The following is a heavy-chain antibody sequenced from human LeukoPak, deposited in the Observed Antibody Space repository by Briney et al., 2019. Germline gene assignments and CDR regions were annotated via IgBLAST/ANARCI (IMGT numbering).Heavy chain of an antibody. CDR2: ISSSSSYI. CDR1: GFTFSSYS. Sequence: GGSLRLSCAASGFTFSSYSMNWVRQAPGKGLEWVSSISSSSSYIYYADSVKGRFTISRDNAKNSLYLQMSSLRAEDTAVYYCVKESGFMVAPNSAFDIWGQGTMVTVSS. V-gene: IGHV3-21*01. J-gene: IGHJ3*02. CDR3: VKESGFMVAPNSAFDI. D-gene: IGHD4/OR15-4a*01.